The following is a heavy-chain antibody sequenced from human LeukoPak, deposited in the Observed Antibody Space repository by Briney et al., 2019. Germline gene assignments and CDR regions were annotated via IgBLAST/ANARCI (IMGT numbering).Heavy chain of an antibody. CDR2: IIPIFGTA. CDR1: GGTFSSYA. V-gene: IGHV1-69*13. CDR3: ERQTLLWFGMNEYHRGVYGMDV. D-gene: IGHD3-10*01. J-gene: IGHJ6*02. Sequence: ASVKVSCKASGGTFSSYAISWVRQAPGQGLEWMGGIIPIFGTANYAQKFQGRVTITADESTSTAYMELSSLRSEDTAVYYCERQTLLWFGMNEYHRGVYGMDVWGQGTTVTVSS.